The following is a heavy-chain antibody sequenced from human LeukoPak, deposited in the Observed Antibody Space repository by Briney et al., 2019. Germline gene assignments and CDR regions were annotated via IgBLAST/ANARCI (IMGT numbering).Heavy chain of an antibody. Sequence: PGGSLRLSCAASGFTFSSYSMYWVRQAPGKGLEWVSYISSSSSTIYYADSVKGRFTITRDNAKNSLYLLMNSLRAEDTAVYYCARAPTVLVGYCSSSSCQADYWGQGTLVTVSS. CDR2: ISSSSSTI. V-gene: IGHV3-48*04. CDR1: GFTFSSYS. D-gene: IGHD2-2*01. CDR3: ARAPTVLVGYCSSSSCQADY. J-gene: IGHJ4*02.